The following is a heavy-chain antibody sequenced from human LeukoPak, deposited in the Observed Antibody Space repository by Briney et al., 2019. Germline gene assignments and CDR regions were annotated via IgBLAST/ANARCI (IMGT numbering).Heavy chain of an antibody. J-gene: IGHJ4*02. D-gene: IGHD1-26*01. V-gene: IGHV3-23*01. CDR1: GFILRNYA. Sequence: GGSLRLSCAASGFILRNYAMNWVRQAPGKGPEWVSSITGSGGGTSYADSVKGRFTIPRDNSKCTLYLQLNSLRAEDTAVYYCARGLGSYQWGQGTLVTVSS. CDR3: ARGLGSYQ. CDR2: ITGSGGGT.